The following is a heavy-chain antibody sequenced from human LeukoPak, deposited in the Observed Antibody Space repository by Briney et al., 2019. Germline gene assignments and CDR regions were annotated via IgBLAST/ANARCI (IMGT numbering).Heavy chain of an antibody. Sequence: GGSLRLSCAASESTFSSYGMSWVRQAPGKGLEWVSTISGSAAKTYYADSVKGRFTISRDNSKNTLYLQVNSLRAEDTAVYFCAKTGYSSDLSVDYFDNWGQGTLVTVSS. CDR2: ISGSAAKT. J-gene: IGHJ4*02. D-gene: IGHD6-25*01. CDR1: ESTFSSYG. CDR3: AKTGYSSDLSVDYFDN. V-gene: IGHV3-23*01.